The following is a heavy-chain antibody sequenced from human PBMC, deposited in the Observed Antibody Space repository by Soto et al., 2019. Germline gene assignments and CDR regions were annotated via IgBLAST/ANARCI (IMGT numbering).Heavy chain of an antibody. CDR1: GESITSYY. CDR3: ARDPELRGYFDY. Sequence: TLSLTCTVSGESITSYYWSWIRQPPGKGLEWIGCFYYSGGTNYNPSLKTRVTISIDTSKNQFSLKLSSVTAADTAVYYCARDPELRGYFDYWGQGTLVTVSS. D-gene: IGHD1-26*01. J-gene: IGHJ4*02. CDR2: FYYSGGT. V-gene: IGHV4-59*01.